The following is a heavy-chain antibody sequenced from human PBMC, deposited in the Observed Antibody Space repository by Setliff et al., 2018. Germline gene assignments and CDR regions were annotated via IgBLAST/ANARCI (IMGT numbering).Heavy chain of an antibody. J-gene: IGHJ3*02. V-gene: IGHV4-4*07. CDR3: ARDVFPYHYEGAFDI. CDR2: IYSRGNT. Sequence: PSETLSLTCTVSGGSISSYYWSWIRQPAGKGLEWIGRIYSRGNTNYNPSLKSRVTMSVDTSKNQFSLKLSSMTAADTAVYYCARDVFPYHYEGAFDIWGQGTMVTVSS. D-gene: IGHD3-22*01. CDR1: GGSISSYY.